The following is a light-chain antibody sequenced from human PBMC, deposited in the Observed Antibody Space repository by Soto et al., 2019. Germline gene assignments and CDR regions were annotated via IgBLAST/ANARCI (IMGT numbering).Light chain of an antibody. Sequence: EILMTQSPATLSVFPGERATLSCRASQSVYSNLAWYQHKPGQAPRLLIYGASTRATGIPARFSGSGSGTEFTLTISSLQSEEFAVYYCQQYNNWPPVTFGPGTTVDIK. J-gene: IGKJ3*01. CDR3: QQYNNWPPVT. CDR1: QSVYSN. CDR2: GAS. V-gene: IGKV3-15*01.